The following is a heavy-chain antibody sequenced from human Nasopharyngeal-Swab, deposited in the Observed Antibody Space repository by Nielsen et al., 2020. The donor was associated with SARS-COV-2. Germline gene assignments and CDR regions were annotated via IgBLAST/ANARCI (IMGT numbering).Heavy chain of an antibody. J-gene: IGHJ4*02. Sequence: AAVKVSCKASGYTFTSYAMHWVRQAPGQRLEWMGWINAGNGNTKYSQKFQGRVTITRDTSASTAYMELSSLRSEDTAVYYCASGSYYYDSSGYYYDGYFDYWGQGTLVTFSS. CDR3: ASGSYYYDSSGYYYDGYFDY. D-gene: IGHD3-22*01. CDR2: INAGNGNT. CDR1: GYTFTSYA. V-gene: IGHV1-3*01.